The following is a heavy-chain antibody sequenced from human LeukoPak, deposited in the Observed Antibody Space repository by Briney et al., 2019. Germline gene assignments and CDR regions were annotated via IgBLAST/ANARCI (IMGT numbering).Heavy chain of an antibody. D-gene: IGHD6-19*01. J-gene: IGHJ4*02. CDR3: ATLTVASSFDY. CDR2: ISSSVGTR. Sequence: GGSLRLSCAAAGFAFSVYVVYWVRQALENGVGRVSYISSSVGTRYYADSVKGRFTISPETATNSLCMQMNSLRADDTDVYYCATLTVASSFDYWGQGTLVTVSS. V-gene: IGHV3-48*03. CDR1: GFAFSVYV.